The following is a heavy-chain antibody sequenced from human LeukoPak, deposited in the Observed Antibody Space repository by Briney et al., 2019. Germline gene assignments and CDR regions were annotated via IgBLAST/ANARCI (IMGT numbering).Heavy chain of an antibody. CDR1: GGSISSHY. CDR3: ARVSDVGYYDSSGYYRLSYAFDI. D-gene: IGHD3-22*01. J-gene: IGHJ3*02. Sequence: SETLSLTCTVSGGSISSHYWSWIRQSPGKGLEWIGYIYYSGSTNYNPSLKSRVTISVDTSKNQFSLKLSSVTAADTAVYYCARVSDVGYYDSSGYYRLSYAFDIWGQGTMVTVSS. CDR2: IYYSGST. V-gene: IGHV4-59*11.